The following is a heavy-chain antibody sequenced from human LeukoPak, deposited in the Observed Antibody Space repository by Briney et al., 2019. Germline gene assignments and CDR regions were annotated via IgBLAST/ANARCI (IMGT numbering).Heavy chain of an antibody. J-gene: IGHJ6*02. D-gene: IGHD2-8*01. V-gene: IGHV1-18*01. CDR3: ARDRYCTNGVCPVYYYYGMDV. CDR1: GYTFTSYG. CDR2: ISAYNGNT. Sequence: ASVKVSCKASGYTFTSYGISWVRQAPGQGLEWMGWISAYNGNTNYAQKLQGRVTMTTDTSTSTAYMELRSLRSDDTAVYSCARDRYCTNGVCPVYYYYGMDVWGQGTTVTVSS.